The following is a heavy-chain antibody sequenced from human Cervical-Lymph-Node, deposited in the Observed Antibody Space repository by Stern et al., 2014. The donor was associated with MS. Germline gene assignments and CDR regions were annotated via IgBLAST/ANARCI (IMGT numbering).Heavy chain of an antibody. CDR2: IWRDGSEK. J-gene: IGHJ4*02. V-gene: IGHV3-33*01. CDR3: ATITPVDY. D-gene: IGHD1-14*01. Sequence: VPLVESGGDVVQPGKSLRLSCAASGLTFSNYGMHWVRQAPGKGLEWVAVIWRDGSEKYYADSVKGRFTVSRDNSKNTVYLEMNSLRAEDTALYYCATITPVDYWGQGTLVIVSS. CDR1: GLTFSNYG.